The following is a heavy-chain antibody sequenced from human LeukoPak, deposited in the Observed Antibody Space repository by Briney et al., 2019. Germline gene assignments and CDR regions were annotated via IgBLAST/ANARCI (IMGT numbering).Heavy chain of an antibody. V-gene: IGHV3-74*01. Sequence: GGSLRLSCAASGFTFSSYWMHWVRQAPGKGLVWVSRINSDGSSKSYADSVKGRFTISRDNAKKTLFLQMNSLRAEDTAVYYCARYTFSSGFLYWGQGTLVTVSS. D-gene: IGHD6-19*01. CDR3: ARYTFSSGFLY. CDR1: GFTFSSYW. J-gene: IGHJ4*02. CDR2: INSDGSSK.